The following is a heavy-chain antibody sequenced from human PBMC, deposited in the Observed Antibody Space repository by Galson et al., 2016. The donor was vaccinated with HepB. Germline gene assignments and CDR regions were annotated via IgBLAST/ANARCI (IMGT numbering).Heavy chain of an antibody. J-gene: IGHJ4*02. CDR3: VKESQVGQNSFGPRFDY. Sequence: SLRLSCAASGFTFDDFTMHWVRQAPGKGLEWVSLVTWNGTPFYAESVKGRFTISRDNNKNSLYLQMSSLGIEDAAFYYCVKESQVGQNSFGPRFDYWCQGTLVTVSS. V-gene: IGHV3-43*01. D-gene: IGHD3-3*01. CDR2: VTWNGTP. CDR1: GFTFDDFT.